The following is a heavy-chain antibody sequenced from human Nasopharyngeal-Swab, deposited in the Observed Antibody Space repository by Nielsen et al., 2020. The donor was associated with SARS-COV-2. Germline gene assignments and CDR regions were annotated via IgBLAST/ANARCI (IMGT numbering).Heavy chain of an antibody. CDR1: GYTFAGYY. V-gene: IGHV1-2*04. Sequence: ASVKVSCKASGYTFAGYYMHWVRQAPGQGLEWMGWINPNSGGTNYAQKFQGWVTMTRDTSISTAYMELSRLRSDDTAVYYCARSFGGNAFDIWGQGTMVTVSS. J-gene: IGHJ3*02. CDR2: INPNSGGT. D-gene: IGHD3-10*01. CDR3: ARSFGGNAFDI.